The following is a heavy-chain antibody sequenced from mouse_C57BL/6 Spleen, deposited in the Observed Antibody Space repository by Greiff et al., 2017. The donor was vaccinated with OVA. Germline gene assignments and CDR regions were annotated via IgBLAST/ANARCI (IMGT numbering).Heavy chain of an antibody. CDR3: TRDRGVTTSHYFDY. Sequence: EVQVVESGEGLVKPGGSLKLSCAASGFTFSSYAMSWVRQTPEKRLEWVAYISSGGDYIYYADTVKGRFTISRDNARNTLYLQMSSLKSEDTAMYYCTRDRGVTTSHYFDYWGQGTTLTVSS. J-gene: IGHJ2*01. CDR2: ISSGGDYI. D-gene: IGHD2-2*01. V-gene: IGHV5-9-1*02. CDR1: GFTFSSYA.